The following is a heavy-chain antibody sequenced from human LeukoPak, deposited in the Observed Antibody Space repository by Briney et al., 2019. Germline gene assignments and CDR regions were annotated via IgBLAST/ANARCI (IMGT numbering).Heavy chain of an antibody. Sequence: GGSLRLSCAASGFIFTTYEMNWVRQAPGKGLEWVSYISTSGNTIYYADSVKGRFTISRDDAKNSLYLQMNSLRADDTAVYYCARDLDWGPFDYWGQGTLVTVSS. CDR1: GFIFTTYE. D-gene: IGHD7-27*01. J-gene: IGHJ4*02. CDR3: ARDLDWGPFDY. CDR2: ISTSGNTI. V-gene: IGHV3-48*03.